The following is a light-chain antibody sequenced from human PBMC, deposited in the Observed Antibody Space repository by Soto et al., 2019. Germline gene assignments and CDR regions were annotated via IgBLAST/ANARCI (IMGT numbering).Light chain of an antibody. V-gene: IGLV2-8*01. CDR3: TAYAGRNNVI. CDR2: EVN. CDR1: SSDVGGYMF. Sequence: QSALTQPPSASGSPGQSVTISCTGTSSDVGGYMFVSWYQQHPGKAPKLMIYEVNKRPSGVPDRFSGSKSGNTASLTVSGLQAEDEADYYCTAYAGRNNVIFGGGTKVTVL. J-gene: IGLJ2*01.